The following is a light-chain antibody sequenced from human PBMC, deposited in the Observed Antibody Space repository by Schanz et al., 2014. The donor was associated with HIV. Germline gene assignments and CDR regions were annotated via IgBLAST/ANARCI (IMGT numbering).Light chain of an antibody. J-gene: IGKJ1*01. Sequence: LSQSPSFLSASVGDRVTVTCRASQDISTYLAWYPQKPRQAPRLLIYGASSRATGIPDRFSGSGSGTDFTLTISRLETEDFAVYYCQQYGTSPRTFGQGTKVEIK. CDR3: QQYGTSPRT. V-gene: IGKV3-20*01. CDR2: GAS. CDR1: QDISTY.